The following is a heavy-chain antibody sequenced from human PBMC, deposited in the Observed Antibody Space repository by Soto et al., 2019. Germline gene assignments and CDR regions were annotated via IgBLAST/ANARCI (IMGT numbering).Heavy chain of an antibody. J-gene: IGHJ4*02. V-gene: IGHV5-10-1*01. Sequence: GESLKISCKGSGYSFTNYWITWVRQMPGKGLECMGRIDPSDSYTNYSPSFQGHVTISADKSISTAYLQWSSLKASDTAMYCCARHRIAATGLDYWGQGTLVTVSS. CDR2: IDPSDSYT. CDR1: GYSFTNYW. D-gene: IGHD6-13*01. CDR3: ARHRIAATGLDY.